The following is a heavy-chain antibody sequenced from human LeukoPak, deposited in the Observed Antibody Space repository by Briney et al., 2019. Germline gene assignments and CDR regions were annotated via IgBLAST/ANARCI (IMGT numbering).Heavy chain of an antibody. J-gene: IGHJ4*02. CDR3: AREPVTLGRGWYFDY. CDR2: IHTAGLT. CDR1: GFTFSSYG. Sequence: GGSLRLSCAASGFTFSSYGMHWVRQAPGKGLEWVSLIHTAGLTYYADSVKGRFIISRDSSKNMLYLQMNSLRAEDTAVYYCAREPVTLGRGWYFDYWGQGTLVTVSS. D-gene: IGHD4-17*01. V-gene: IGHV3-66*01.